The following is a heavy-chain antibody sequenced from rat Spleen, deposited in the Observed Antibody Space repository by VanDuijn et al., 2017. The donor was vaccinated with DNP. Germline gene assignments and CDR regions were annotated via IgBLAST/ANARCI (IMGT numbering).Heavy chain of an antibody. CDR3: ATFEGRDA. CDR2: IIYDGGGT. D-gene: IGHD1-11*01. CDR1: GFTFSDYN. Sequence: EVQLVESDGGLLQPGRSLKLSCAASGFTFSDYNMAWVRQAPKKGLEWVATIIYDGGGTYYRDSVKGRFTISRDNAKSTLYLQMDSLRSEDTATYYCATFEGRDAWGQGTSVTVSS. V-gene: IGHV5S10*01. J-gene: IGHJ4*01.